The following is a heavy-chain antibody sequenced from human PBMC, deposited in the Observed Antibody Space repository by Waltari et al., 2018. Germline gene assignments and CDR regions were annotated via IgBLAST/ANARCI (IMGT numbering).Heavy chain of an antibody. V-gene: IGHV3-23*01. J-gene: IGHJ6*02. CDR2: ITGSGGRT. D-gene: IGHD4-4*01. Sequence: EVQLLESGGGLVQPGGSLRLSCAASGFTFTSYAMNWVRQAPGKGLEWVAPITGSGGRTEYADSVKGRFTIARDNSKKTMYLQMNSLRVEDAAVYYCAKARFVSVSHYYYGMDVWGQGTTVTVSS. CDR1: GFTFTSYA. CDR3: AKARFVSVSHYYYGMDV.